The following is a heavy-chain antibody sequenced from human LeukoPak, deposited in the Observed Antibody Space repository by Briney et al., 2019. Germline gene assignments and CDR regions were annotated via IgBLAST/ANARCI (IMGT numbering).Heavy chain of an antibody. J-gene: IGHJ2*01. CDR2: INHSGST. V-gene: IGHV4-34*01. CDR1: GGSFSGYY. Sequence: PSETLSLTCAVYGGSFSGYYWSWIRQPPVKGLEWIGEINHSGSTNYNPSLKSRVTISVDTSKNQFSLKLSSVTAADTAVYYCARDRNWYFDLWGRGTLVTVSS. CDR3: ARDRNWYFDL.